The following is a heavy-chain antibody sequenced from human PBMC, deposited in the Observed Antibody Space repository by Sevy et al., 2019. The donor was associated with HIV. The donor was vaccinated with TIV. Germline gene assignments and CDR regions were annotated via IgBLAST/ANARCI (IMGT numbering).Heavy chain of an antibody. V-gene: IGHV4-59*01. CDR3: ARDRRANQIYYYMDV. D-gene: IGHD1-26*01. CDR2: IYYSGST. J-gene: IGHJ6*03. CDR1: GGSISSYY. Sequence: SETLSLTCTVSGGSISSYYWSWIRQPPGKGLEWIGYIYYSGSTNYNPSLKSRVTISVDTSKNQFSLKLSSVTAAETAVYYCARDRRANQIYYYMDVWGKGTTVTVSS.